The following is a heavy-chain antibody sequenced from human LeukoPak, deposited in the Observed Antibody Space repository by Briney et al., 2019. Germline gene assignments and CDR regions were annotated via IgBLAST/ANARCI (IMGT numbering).Heavy chain of an antibody. CDR3: AREGGTYAFDY. CDR2: INPNNGVT. J-gene: IGHJ4*02. Sequence: ASVKVSCKASGYTFTGYYLHWVRQAPGQGHEWMGWINPNNGVTNYAQNFQGRVTMTRDTSISTAYMELSSLRSDDTAVFYCAREGGTYAFDYWGQGTLVTVSS. D-gene: IGHD1-26*01. CDR1: GYTFTGYY. V-gene: IGHV1-2*02.